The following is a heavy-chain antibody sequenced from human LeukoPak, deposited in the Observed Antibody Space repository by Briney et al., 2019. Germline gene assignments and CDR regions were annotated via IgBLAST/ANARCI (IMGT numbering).Heavy chain of an antibody. Sequence: GRSLRLSCAASGFTFSSYGMHWVRQAPGKGLEWVAVISYDGSNKYYADSVKGRFTISRDNSKNTLYLQMNSLRAEDTAVYYCAKSRDYGDCNEYFQHWGQGTLVTVSS. V-gene: IGHV3-30*18. J-gene: IGHJ1*01. CDR2: ISYDGSNK. D-gene: IGHD4-17*01. CDR1: GFTFSSYG. CDR3: AKSRDYGDCNEYFQH.